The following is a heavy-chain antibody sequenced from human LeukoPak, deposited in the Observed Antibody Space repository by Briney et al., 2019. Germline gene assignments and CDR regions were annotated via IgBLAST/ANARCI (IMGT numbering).Heavy chain of an antibody. CDR1: GFTFSSYW. J-gene: IGHJ4*02. D-gene: IGHD3-10*01. CDR3: TTGIDDGGGY. CDR2: IKNKNEGGAS. Sequence: GGSLRLSCAASGFTFSSYWMNWVRQAPGKGLEWVGRIKNKNEGGASHYAASVKDRFSTSRDDSRTTLFLQMNSLKIGDTGVYYCTTGIDDGGGYWGQGTQVTVSS. V-gene: IGHV3-15*06.